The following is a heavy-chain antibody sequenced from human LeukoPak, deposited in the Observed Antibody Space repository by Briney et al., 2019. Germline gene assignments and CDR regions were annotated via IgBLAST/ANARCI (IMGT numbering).Heavy chain of an antibody. CDR1: GFTFSTYD. CDR3: ARGFRYCSGTSCYSIDAFDI. J-gene: IGHJ3*02. CDR2: IGTAGET. V-gene: IGHV3-13*01. D-gene: IGHD2-2*01. Sequence: PGGSLRLSCAASGFTFSTYDMHWVRQLTGKGLEWVSAIGTAGETHYPGSVKGRFTISRENAKNSLYLQMNSLRAGDTAVYYCARGFRYCSGTSCYSIDAFDIWGQGTMVTVSS.